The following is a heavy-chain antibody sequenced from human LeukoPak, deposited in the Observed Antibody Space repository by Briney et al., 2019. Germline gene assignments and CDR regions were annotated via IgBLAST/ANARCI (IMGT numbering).Heavy chain of an antibody. CDR1: GFTFSSYS. V-gene: IGHV3-21*01. Sequence: PGGSLRLSCAASGFTFSSYSMNWVRQAPGKGLEWVSSISSSSSYIYYADSVKGRFTISRDNAKNSLYLQMNSLRAEDTAVYYCARRTQTTYYYGSGIVYWGQGTLVTVSS. CDR2: ISSSSSYI. J-gene: IGHJ4*02. D-gene: IGHD3-10*01. CDR3: ARRTQTTYYYGSGIVY.